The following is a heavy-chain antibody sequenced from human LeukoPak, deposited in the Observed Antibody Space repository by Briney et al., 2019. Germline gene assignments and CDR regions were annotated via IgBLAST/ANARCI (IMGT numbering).Heavy chain of an antibody. D-gene: IGHD1-26*01. J-gene: IGHJ5*02. V-gene: IGHV3-7*03. CDR2: IKQDGSEK. Sequence: PGGSLRLSCAASGFTFSSYWMSWVRQAPGKGLEWVANIKQDGSEKYYVDSVKGRFTISRDNAKNSLYLQMNSLRAEDTAVYYCARDLGSGSYLGNWFDPWGQGTLVTVSS. CDR3: ARDLGSGSYLGNWFDP. CDR1: GFTFSSYW.